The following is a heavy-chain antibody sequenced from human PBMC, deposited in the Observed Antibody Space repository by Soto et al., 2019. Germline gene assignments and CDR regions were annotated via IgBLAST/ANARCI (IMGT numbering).Heavy chain of an antibody. J-gene: IGHJ4*02. Sequence: GGSLRLSCAASGFTFITYAMAWVLQAPGKGLEWVSGVSASGLNTDYADPVKGRFYISRDNSKNTVSLHMNSLRAEDTALYYCASEEAFGNEREFAFWGQGTLVTVSS. CDR2: VSASGLNT. D-gene: IGHD3-16*01. V-gene: IGHV3-23*01. CDR1: GFTFITYA. CDR3: ASEEAFGNEREFAF.